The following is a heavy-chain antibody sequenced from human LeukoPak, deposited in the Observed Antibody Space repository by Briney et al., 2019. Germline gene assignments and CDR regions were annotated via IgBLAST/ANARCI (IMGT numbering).Heavy chain of an antibody. CDR1: GGSISSYY. D-gene: IGHD1-26*01. Sequence: SETLSLTCTVSGGSISSYYWSWIRQPPGKGLEWIGYIYYSGSTNHNPSLKSRVTISVDTSKNQFSLKLSSVTAADTAVYYCARDRGSYPDYWGQGTLVTVSS. CDR3: ARDRGSYPDY. CDR2: IYYSGST. V-gene: IGHV4-59*01. J-gene: IGHJ4*02.